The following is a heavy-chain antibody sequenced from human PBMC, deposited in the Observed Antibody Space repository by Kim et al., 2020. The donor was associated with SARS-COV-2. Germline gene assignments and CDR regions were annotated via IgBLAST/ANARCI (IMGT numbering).Heavy chain of an antibody. CDR2: IYYSGST. CDR1: GGSISSSSYY. J-gene: IGHJ4*02. D-gene: IGHD6-19*01. Sequence: SETLSLTCTVSGGSISSSSYYWGWIRQPPGKGLEWIGSIYYSGSTYYNPSLKSRVTISVDTSKNQFSLKLSSVTAADTAVYYCARQPKKWLVLGNPGAYFDYWGQGTLVTVSS. V-gene: IGHV4-39*01. CDR3: ARQPKKWLVLGNPGAYFDY.